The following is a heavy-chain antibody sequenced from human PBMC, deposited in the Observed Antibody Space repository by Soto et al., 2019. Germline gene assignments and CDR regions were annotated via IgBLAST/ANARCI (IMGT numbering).Heavy chain of an antibody. D-gene: IGHD3-22*01. Sequence: PLTLNRADTCGSISGDYWSWIRQHPRKGLEWIGYIYYSGSTNYNPSLKSRVTISVDTSKNQFSLKLSSVTAADTAVYYCAAGSSGYYFPLDAFDIWGKGTMVPVSS. CDR3: AAGSSGYYFPLDAFDI. CDR2: IYYSGST. V-gene: IGHV4-59*01. J-gene: IGHJ3*02. CDR1: CGSISGDY.